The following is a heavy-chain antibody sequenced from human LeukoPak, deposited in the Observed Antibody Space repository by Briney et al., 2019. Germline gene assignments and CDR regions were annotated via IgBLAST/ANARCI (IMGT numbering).Heavy chain of an antibody. D-gene: IGHD2-2*02. Sequence: GGSLRLSCAASGFTFDDYGMSWVRQAPGTGREWVSGINWNGGSTGYADSVKGRFTISRDNAKNSLYLQMNSLRAEDTALYYCARRDIVVVPAAIFGAFDIWGQGTMVTVSS. CDR3: ARRDIVVVPAAIFGAFDI. J-gene: IGHJ3*02. CDR2: INWNGGST. CDR1: GFTFDDYG. V-gene: IGHV3-20*04.